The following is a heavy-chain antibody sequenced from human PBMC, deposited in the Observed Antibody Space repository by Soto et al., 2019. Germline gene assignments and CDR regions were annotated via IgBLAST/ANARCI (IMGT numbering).Heavy chain of an antibody. D-gene: IGHD5-18*01. Sequence: GGSLRLSCAASGFTFDDYAMHWVRQAPGKGLEWVSGISWNSGSIGYADSVKGRFTISRDNAKNSLYLQMNSLRAEDTALYYCAKSSRNSYGNMYYYYYMDVWGKGTTVTVSS. CDR2: ISWNSGSI. CDR3: AKSSRNSYGNMYYYYYMDV. V-gene: IGHV3-9*01. J-gene: IGHJ6*03. CDR1: GFTFDDYA.